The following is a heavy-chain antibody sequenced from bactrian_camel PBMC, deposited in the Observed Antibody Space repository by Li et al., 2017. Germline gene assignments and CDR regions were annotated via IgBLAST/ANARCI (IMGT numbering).Heavy chain of an antibody. D-gene: IGHD4*01. V-gene: IGHV3S53*01. J-gene: IGHJ4*01. CDR3: ATKPPRQTRDDDEPSCDEYIE. Sequence: HVQLVESGGGSVEAGGSLTLSCAVSGYSGRCMGWFRQVPGRKRDGVAGFDSDGATSYRDSVKGRFTISRDNAKCTVYLQMNSLRPEDSADYYCATKPPRQTRDDDEPSCDEYIEWGQGTQVTVS. CDR2: FDSDGAT. CDR1: GYSGRC.